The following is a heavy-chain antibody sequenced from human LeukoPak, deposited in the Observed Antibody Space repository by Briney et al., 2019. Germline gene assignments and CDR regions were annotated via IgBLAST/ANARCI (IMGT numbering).Heavy chain of an antibody. D-gene: IGHD3-22*01. CDR1: GFTFSSYW. Sequence: GGSLRLSCAASGFTFSSYWMHWVRQAPGKGLVWVSRINSDGSSTSYADSVKGRFTISRDNSKNTLYLQMNGLRVEDTAVYYCAKVGNPNYYDSSGYLCTFDYWGQGTLVTVSS. CDR2: INSDGSST. J-gene: IGHJ4*02. CDR3: AKVGNPNYYDSSGYLCTFDY. V-gene: IGHV3-74*01.